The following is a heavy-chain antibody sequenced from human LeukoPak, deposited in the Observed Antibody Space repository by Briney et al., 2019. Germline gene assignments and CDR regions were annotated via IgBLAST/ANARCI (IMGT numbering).Heavy chain of an antibody. CDR3: ARDEQWLVHFDY. D-gene: IGHD6-19*01. Sequence: ASVKVSCKASGYTITSYGISWVRQAPGQGLEWMGWISAYNGNTNYAQKLQGRVTMTTDTSTSTAYMELRSLRSDDTAVYYCARDEQWLVHFDYWGQGALVTVSS. J-gene: IGHJ4*02. CDR2: ISAYNGNT. CDR1: GYTITSYG. V-gene: IGHV1-18*04.